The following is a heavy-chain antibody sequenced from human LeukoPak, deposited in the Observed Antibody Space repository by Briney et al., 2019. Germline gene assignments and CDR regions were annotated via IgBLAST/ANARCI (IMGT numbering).Heavy chain of an antibody. CDR2: ISAHNGNT. CDR3: AREPIPRGRGSGWYSSLDN. V-gene: IGHV1-18*01. Sequence: ASVKVSCKASGYNFINYGIAWVRQAPGQGLEWMAWISAHNGNTNFAQNFQGRVTMTTDASTNTAYMELRSLTYDDTAMYYCAREPIPRGRGSGWYSSLDNWGQGTLVTVSS. D-gene: IGHD6-19*01. J-gene: IGHJ4*02. CDR1: GYNFINYG.